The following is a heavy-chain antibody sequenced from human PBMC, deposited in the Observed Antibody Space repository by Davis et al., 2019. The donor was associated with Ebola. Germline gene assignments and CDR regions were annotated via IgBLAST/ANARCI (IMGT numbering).Heavy chain of an antibody. Sequence: GGSLRLSCAASGFTVSTNYMSWVRQIPGKGLEYVSSLYTAGTTYYADSVKGRFTISRDNAKNSLYLQMKSLRAEDTAVYYCARDLYLGSWNYYGMDVWGQGTTVTVSS. CDR1: GFTVSTNY. CDR3: ARDLYLGSWNYYGMDV. D-gene: IGHD2-2*02. V-gene: IGHV3-66*01. J-gene: IGHJ6*02. CDR2: LYTAGTT.